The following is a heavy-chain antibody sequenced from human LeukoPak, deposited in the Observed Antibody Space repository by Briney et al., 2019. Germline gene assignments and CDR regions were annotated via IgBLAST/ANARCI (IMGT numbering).Heavy chain of an antibody. D-gene: IGHD1-26*01. J-gene: IGHJ4*02. CDR1: GGSISSGGYS. V-gene: IGHV4-30-2*01. Sequence: SQTLSLTCAVSGGSISSGGYSWSWIRQPPGKGLEWIGYIYHSGSTYYNPSLKSRVTISVDRSKNQFSLKLSSVTAADTAVYYCAREGGAGYYFDYWGQGTLVTVSS. CDR2: IYHSGST. CDR3: AREGGAGYYFDY.